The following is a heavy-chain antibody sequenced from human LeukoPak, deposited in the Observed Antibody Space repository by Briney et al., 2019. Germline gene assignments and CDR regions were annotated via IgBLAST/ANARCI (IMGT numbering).Heavy chain of an antibody. D-gene: IGHD3-22*01. CDR1: GGSISSGGYY. CDR3: ARGGRDSSGEPDLQFDY. CDR2: IYYSGST. Sequence: SETRSLTCTVSGGSISSGGYYWSWIRQHPGKGLEWIGYIYYSGSTYYNPSLKSRVTISVDTSKNQFSLKLSSVTTADTAVYYCARGGRDSSGEPDLQFDYWGQGTLVTVSS. J-gene: IGHJ4*02. V-gene: IGHV4-31*03.